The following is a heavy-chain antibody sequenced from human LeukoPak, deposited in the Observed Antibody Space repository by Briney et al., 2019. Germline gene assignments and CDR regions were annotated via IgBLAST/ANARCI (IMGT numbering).Heavy chain of an antibody. Sequence: GGSLRLSCAASGFTFSSYAMCWVRLAPGKGLEWVSAISGSGGSTYYADSVKGRFTISRDNSKNTLYLQMNSLRAEDTAVYYCAKDHGYSYGYNGWYDAPTSGYDYWGQGTLVTVSS. D-gene: IGHD5-18*01. CDR3: AKDHGYSYGYNGWYDAPTSGYDY. CDR1: GFTFSSYA. CDR2: ISGSGGST. J-gene: IGHJ4*02. V-gene: IGHV3-23*01.